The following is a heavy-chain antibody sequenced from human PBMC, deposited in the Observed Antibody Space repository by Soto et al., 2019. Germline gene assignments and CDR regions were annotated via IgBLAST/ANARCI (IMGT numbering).Heavy chain of an antibody. D-gene: IGHD3-22*01. CDR3: ARGWGVGYDSSALHFDY. CDR2: ISAYNGNT. J-gene: IGHJ4*02. V-gene: IGHV1-18*01. Sequence: QVQLVQSGAEVKKPGASVKVSCKASGYTFTSYGISWVRQAPGQGLEWMGWISAYNGNTNCAQKLQGRVTMTTDTSTSTAYMELRILRSVDTAVYYCARGWGVGYDSSALHFDYWGQGTPVTVSS. CDR1: GYTFTSYG.